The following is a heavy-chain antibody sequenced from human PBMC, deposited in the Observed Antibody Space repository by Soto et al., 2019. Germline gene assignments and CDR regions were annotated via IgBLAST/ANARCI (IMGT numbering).Heavy chain of an antibody. J-gene: IGHJ4*02. V-gene: IGHV2-5*02. CDR1: GFSLNSTAVG. D-gene: IGHD6-19*01. Sequence: QITLKESGPTLLKPTQTLTLTCSFSGFSLNSTAVGVNWIRQPPGKALEWLALIYWDDDNHYSPSLRSRLTIXXDTSKNQVVLTMTNMDPVDTGTYYCAHGSGWSSDFWGQGALVTVSS. CDR3: AHGSGWSSDF. CDR2: IYWDDDN.